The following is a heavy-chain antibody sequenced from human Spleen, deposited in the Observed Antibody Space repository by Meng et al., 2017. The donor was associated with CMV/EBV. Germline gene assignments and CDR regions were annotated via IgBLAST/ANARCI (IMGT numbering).Heavy chain of an antibody. CDR1: GYTFTDYY. J-gene: IGHJ5*02. Sequence: ASVKVSCKASGYTFTDYYIHWVRQARGQGLEWMGWINPNSGGTGYAQKFQGTVTMTRDTSITTAYMELSSLRSEDTAVYYCARTHPHNWFDPWGQGTLVTVSS. V-gene: IGHV1-2*02. CDR2: INPNSGGT. CDR3: ARTHPHNWFDP.